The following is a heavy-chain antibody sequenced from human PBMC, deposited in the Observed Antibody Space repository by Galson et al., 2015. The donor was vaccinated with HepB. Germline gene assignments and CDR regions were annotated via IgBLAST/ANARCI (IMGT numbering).Heavy chain of an antibody. Sequence: SLRLSCAASGFTFSSYGMHWVRQAPGKGLEWVAVIWYDGSNKYYADSVKGRFTISRDNSKNTLYLQMNSLRAEDTAVYYCARVHDILTGYHDAFDIWGQGTMVTVSS. J-gene: IGHJ3*02. CDR1: GFTFSSYG. D-gene: IGHD3-9*01. CDR2: IWYDGSNK. CDR3: ARVHDILTGYHDAFDI. V-gene: IGHV3-33*01.